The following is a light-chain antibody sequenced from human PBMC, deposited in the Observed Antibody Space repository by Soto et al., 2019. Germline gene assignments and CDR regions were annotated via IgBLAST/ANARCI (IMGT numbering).Light chain of an antibody. J-gene: IGKJ1*01. V-gene: IGKV3-15*01. CDR3: QQRNIWPPVT. CDR1: QSVSSK. CDR2: DTS. Sequence: EIVMTQSPATLSVSPGERAALSCRASQSVSSKLAWYRQRPGQAPRLVIYDTSTRATGVPARFSGSGSGTEFTLTISSLQSEDFGVYYCQQRNIWPPVTFGQGTKV.